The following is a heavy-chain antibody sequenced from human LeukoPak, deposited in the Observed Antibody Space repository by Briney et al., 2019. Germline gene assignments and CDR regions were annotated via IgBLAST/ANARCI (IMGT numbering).Heavy chain of an antibody. Sequence: GGSLSLSCAASGFTFSTYGMHWVRQAPGKGLEWVANIWYDGSTKYYADSVKGRFTISRDNSKNTLYLQMNSLGAEDTAVYYCARKKDTFDFYDSSGLDYWGQGALVTVSS. J-gene: IGHJ4*02. V-gene: IGHV3-33*01. CDR1: GFTFSTYG. CDR2: IWYDGSTK. CDR3: ARKKDTFDFYDSSGLDY. D-gene: IGHD3-22*01.